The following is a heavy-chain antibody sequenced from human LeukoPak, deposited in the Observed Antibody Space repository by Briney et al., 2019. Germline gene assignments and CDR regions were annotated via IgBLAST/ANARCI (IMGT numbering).Heavy chain of an antibody. CDR1: GGSISSGDYY. J-gene: IGHJ4*02. CDR3: ASPAPYESSGYYKL. V-gene: IGHV4-30-4*08. D-gene: IGHD3-22*01. Sequence: SETLSVTCTAPGGSISSGDYYWSWIRQPPGKLLEWIGYIYYSGSTYYNPSLKSRVTISVDTSKNQFSLKLSSVTAADTAVYYCASPAPYESSGYYKLWGQGILVTVSS. CDR2: IYYSGST.